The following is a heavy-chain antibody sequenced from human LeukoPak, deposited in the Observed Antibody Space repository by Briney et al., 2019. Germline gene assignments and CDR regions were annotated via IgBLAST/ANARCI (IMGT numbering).Heavy chain of an antibody. CDR2: ISYDGSNK. V-gene: IGHV3-30-3*01. D-gene: IGHD2-21*02. CDR3: ARDHLAYCGGDCYFDY. J-gene: IGHJ4*02. CDR1: GLTFSSYA. Sequence: SGGSLRLSCAASGLTFSSYAMHWVRQAPGKGLEWVAVISYDGSNKYYADSVKGRFTISRDNSKNTLYLQMNSLRAEDTAVYYCARDHLAYCGGDCYFDYWGQGTLVTVSS.